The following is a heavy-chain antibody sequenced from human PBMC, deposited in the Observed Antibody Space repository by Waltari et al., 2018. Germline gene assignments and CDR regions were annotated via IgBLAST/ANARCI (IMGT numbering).Heavy chain of an antibody. V-gene: IGHV4-59*11. J-gene: IGHJ3*02. CDR2: THYTWST. D-gene: IGHD5-18*01. Sequence: QVQLQASGPGLVKPSETLSLTCTVSGASLSSHYWSWIRQTPGKGLAGLEYTHYTWSTNYNPSLKSRVTISVDTPKNQCSLKLSSVTAADTAVYYCARDLGYSYGSGFYAIWGQGTMVTVSS. CDR3: ARDLGYSYGSGFYAI. CDR1: GASLSSHY.